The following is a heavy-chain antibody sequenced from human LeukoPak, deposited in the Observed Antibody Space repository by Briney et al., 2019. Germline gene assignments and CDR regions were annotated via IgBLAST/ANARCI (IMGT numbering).Heavy chain of an antibody. D-gene: IGHD3-9*01. CDR2: INPNSGGT. V-gene: IGHV1-2*02. Sequence: GASVKVSCKASGYTFTDYYMHWVRQAPGQGLEWMGWINPNSGGTNYAQSFQGRVTMTRDTSISTAHMELSRLRSDDTAVYYCARDLTGRSDYWGQGTLVTVSS. J-gene: IGHJ4*02. CDR3: ARDLTGRSDY. CDR1: GYTFTDYY.